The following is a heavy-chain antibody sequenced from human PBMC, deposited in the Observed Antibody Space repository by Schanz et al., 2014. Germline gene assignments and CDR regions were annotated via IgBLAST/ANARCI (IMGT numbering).Heavy chain of an antibody. V-gene: IGHV3-74*01. D-gene: IGHD7-27*01. Sequence: EVQVVESGGGLVQPGGSLRLSCAASGFTFSSFWMHWVRQAPGKGLVWVSRTSHDGSFTTFADSVKGRFTISRDNSKNTLYLQMNSLRDEDTAVYYCARENLNWEAFDIWGQGTVVTVSS. CDR1: GFTFSSFW. J-gene: IGHJ3*02. CDR2: TSHDGSFT. CDR3: ARENLNWEAFDI.